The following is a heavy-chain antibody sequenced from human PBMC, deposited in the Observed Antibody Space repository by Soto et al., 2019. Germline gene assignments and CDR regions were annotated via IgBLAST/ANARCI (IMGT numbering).Heavy chain of an antibody. D-gene: IGHD6-19*01. CDR3: ARRGGSGWGAFDI. V-gene: IGHV3-23*01. J-gene: IGHJ3*02. CDR2: ISDSGAST. CDR1: GFTSSSYA. Sequence: EVQVLESGGGLVQPGGSLRLSCAASGFTSSSYAMNWVRQAPGKGLEWVSTISDSGASTWYADSVKGRFTISRDNSKNTLNMQMNSLRGEDTAMYYCARRGGSGWGAFDIWGQGTKVTVSS.